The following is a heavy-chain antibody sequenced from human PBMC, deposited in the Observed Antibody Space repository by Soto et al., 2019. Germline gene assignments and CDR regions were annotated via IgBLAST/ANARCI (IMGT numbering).Heavy chain of an antibody. CDR2: IKPSGGST. Sequence: QVQLVQSGAEVKKPGASVKVSCKASGYTFTSYHMHWVRQAPGQGLEWMGVIKPSGGSTTYAQKCQGRVTMTRDTSTSTVYMELSSLRSEDTAVYYCARVLTDSSGWYNFDYWGQGTLVTVSS. CDR1: GYTFTSYH. D-gene: IGHD6-19*01. J-gene: IGHJ4*02. V-gene: IGHV1-46*01. CDR3: ARVLTDSSGWYNFDY.